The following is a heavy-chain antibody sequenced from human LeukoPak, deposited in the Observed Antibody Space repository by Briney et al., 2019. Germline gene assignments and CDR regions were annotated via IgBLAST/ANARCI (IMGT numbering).Heavy chain of an antibody. CDR1: GGSFSGYY. J-gene: IGHJ6*03. CDR2: INHSGST. V-gene: IGHV4-34*01. CDR3: ARGKGTYYYYMDV. Sequence: PSETLSLTCAVYGGSFSGYYWSWIRQPPGKGLEWIGEINHSGSTNYNPSLKSRVTISVDTSKNQFSLKLSSVTAADTAVCYCARGKGTYYYYMDVWGKGTTVTVSS. D-gene: IGHD3-10*01.